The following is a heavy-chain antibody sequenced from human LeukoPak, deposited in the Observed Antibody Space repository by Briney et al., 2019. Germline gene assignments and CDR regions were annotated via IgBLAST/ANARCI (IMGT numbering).Heavy chain of an antibody. Sequence: GASVKVSCKASGGTFSSYTISWVRQAPGQGLEWMGRIIPILGIANYAQKFQGRVTITADKSTSTAYMELSSPRSEDTAVYYCARDKAYCGGDCYRHSDAFDIWGQGTMVTVSS. J-gene: IGHJ3*02. V-gene: IGHV1-69*04. CDR3: ARDKAYCGGDCYRHSDAFDI. CDR1: GGTFSSYT. D-gene: IGHD2-21*02. CDR2: IIPILGIA.